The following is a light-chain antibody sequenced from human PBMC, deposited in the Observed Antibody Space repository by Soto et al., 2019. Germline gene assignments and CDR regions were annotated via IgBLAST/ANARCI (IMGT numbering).Light chain of an antibody. CDR1: SSDVGGYNY. V-gene: IGLV2-14*01. CDR3: FSYTSSGTYV. J-gene: IGLJ1*01. CDR2: EVS. Sequence: QSALTQPASVSGSPGQSITISCTGSSSDVGGYNYVSWYQQHPGKAPKLMIYEVSNRPSGISNRFSGSKSGNTASLTLSGLQAEDEADYYCFSYTSSGTYVFGTGTKVTVL.